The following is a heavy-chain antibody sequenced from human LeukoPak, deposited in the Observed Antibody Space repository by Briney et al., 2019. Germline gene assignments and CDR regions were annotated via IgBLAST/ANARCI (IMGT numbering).Heavy chain of an antibody. J-gene: IGHJ6*02. Sequence: ASVKVSCKASGYTFTSYYMHWVRQAPGQGLEWMGIINPSGGSTSYAQKFQGRVTMTRDTSTSTVYMELSSLRSEDTAVYYCARAYCSGGSCDLTYYYYYGMDVWGQGTTVTVSS. V-gene: IGHV1-46*01. CDR1: GYTFTSYY. D-gene: IGHD2-15*01. CDR2: INPSGGST. CDR3: ARAYCSGGSCDLTYYYYYGMDV.